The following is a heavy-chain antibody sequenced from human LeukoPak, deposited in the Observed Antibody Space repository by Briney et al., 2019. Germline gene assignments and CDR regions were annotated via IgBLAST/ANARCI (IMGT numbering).Heavy chain of an antibody. CDR1: GFTVSSNY. D-gene: IGHD6-19*01. Sequence: PGRSLRLSCAASGFTVSSNYMSWVRQAPGKGLEWVSVIYSGGSTYYADSVKGRFTISRHNSKNTLYLQMNSLRAEDTAVYYCARVDSSGWYDYWGQGTLVTVSS. J-gene: IGHJ4*02. CDR3: ARVDSSGWYDY. CDR2: IYSGGST. V-gene: IGHV3-53*04.